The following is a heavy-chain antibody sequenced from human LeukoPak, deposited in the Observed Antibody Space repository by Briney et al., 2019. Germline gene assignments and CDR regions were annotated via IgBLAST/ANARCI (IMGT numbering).Heavy chain of an antibody. J-gene: IGHJ6*02. CDR3: VCQLAYYGMDV. Sequence: SETLSLTCAVNGGSFSGYYWSWIRQPPGKGLEWIAEINHSGSTNYNPSLKSRVTISVDTSKNQFSLKLSSVTAADTAVYYCVCQLAYYGMDVWGQGTTVTVSS. V-gene: IGHV4-34*01. CDR2: INHSGST. D-gene: IGHD3-10*01. CDR1: GGSFSGYY.